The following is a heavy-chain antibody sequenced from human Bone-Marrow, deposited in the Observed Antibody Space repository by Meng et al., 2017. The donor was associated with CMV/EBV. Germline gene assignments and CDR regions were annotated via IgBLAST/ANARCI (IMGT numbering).Heavy chain of an antibody. J-gene: IGHJ4*02. CDR3: ARAGHSSSIYFDY. D-gene: IGHD6-13*01. CDR1: GYTFTGYY. V-gene: IGHV1-2*02. CDR2: INPNSGGT. Sequence: ASVKVSCKASGYTFTGYYMHWVRQAPGQGLEWMGWINPNSGGTNYAQKFQGRVTMTRDTSISTAYMELSRLRSDDTAVYYCARAGHSSSIYFDYWGQGTLVTVSS.